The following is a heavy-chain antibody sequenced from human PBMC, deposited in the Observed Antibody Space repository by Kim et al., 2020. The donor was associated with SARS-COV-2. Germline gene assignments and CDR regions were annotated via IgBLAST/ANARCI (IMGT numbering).Heavy chain of an antibody. Sequence: PSIKSRVTISVDTSNNPFYLQLSTVTAADTAVYYCARGLGVTGTTRYFDLWGRGTLVTVSS. D-gene: IGHD1-7*01. J-gene: IGHJ2*01. CDR3: ARGLGVTGTTRYFDL. V-gene: IGHV4-34*01.